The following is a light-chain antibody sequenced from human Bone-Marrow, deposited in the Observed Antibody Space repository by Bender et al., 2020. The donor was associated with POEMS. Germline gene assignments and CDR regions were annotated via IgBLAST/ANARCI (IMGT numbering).Light chain of an antibody. CDR1: STDVGTYNF. V-gene: IGLV2-14*02. Sequence: QSALTQPASVSGSPGQSITISCTGTSTDVGTYNFVSWYQQHPGKAPKLLVYEVNKRPSGVSNRFSGSKSGNTASLTVSGLQAEDEADYYCSSHAGSNAFYVFGTGTKVTVL. CDR2: EVN. CDR3: SSHAGSNAFYV. J-gene: IGLJ1*01.